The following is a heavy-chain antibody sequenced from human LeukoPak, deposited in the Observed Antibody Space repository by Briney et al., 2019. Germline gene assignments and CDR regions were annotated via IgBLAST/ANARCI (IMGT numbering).Heavy chain of an antibody. V-gene: IGHV4-38-2*02. Sequence: SSETLSLTCTVAGYSISNGYYWVWIRQPPGKGLEWIGSLYHSDSVYYNTALKSRVSMSVDTSKNQFSLKLSFVTAAATAVYYCARHHDSYYYYYIDVWGSGTTVTVSS. CDR3: ARHHDSYYYYYIDV. CDR2: LYHSDSV. D-gene: IGHD1-14*01. J-gene: IGHJ6*03. CDR1: GYSISNGYY.